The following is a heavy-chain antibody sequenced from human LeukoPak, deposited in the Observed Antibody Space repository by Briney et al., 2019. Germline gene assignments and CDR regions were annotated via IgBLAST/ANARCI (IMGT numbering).Heavy chain of an antibody. CDR2: IKQDGSEK. CDR1: GFTFSSYW. CDR3: ARDQVYDILTGFSPDGFDI. Sequence: PGGSLRLSCAASGFTFSSYWMSWVRQAPGKGLEWVANIKQDGSEKYYVDSVKGRFTISRDNAKNSLYLQMNSLRAEDTAVYYCARDQVYDILTGFSPDGFDIWGQGTLVTVSS. J-gene: IGHJ3*02. V-gene: IGHV3-7*01. D-gene: IGHD3-9*01.